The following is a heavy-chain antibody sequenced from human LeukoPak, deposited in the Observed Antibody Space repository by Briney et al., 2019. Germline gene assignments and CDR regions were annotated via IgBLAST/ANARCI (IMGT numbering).Heavy chain of an antibody. CDR2: IIPIFGTA. Sequence: SVKVSFKASGYTFTGYYMHWVRQAPGQGLEWMGGIIPIFGTANYAQKFQGRVTITADESTSTAYMELSSLRSEDTAVYYCARVEYYYGSALRWFDPWGQGTLVTVSS. V-gene: IGHV1-69*13. D-gene: IGHD3-10*01. J-gene: IGHJ5*02. CDR3: ARVEYYYGSALRWFDP. CDR1: GYTFTGYY.